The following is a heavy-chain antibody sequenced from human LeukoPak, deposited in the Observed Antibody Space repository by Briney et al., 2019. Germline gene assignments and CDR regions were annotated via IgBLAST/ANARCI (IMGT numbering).Heavy chain of an antibody. CDR2: ISAYNGNT. J-gene: IGHJ6*02. CDR3: ARGGEMATKHYYYYGMDV. CDR1: GYTFTSYG. D-gene: IGHD5-24*01. Sequence: ALVKVSCKASGYTFTSYGISWVRQAPGQGLEWMGWISAYNGNTNYAQKLQGRVTMTTDTSTSTAYMELRSLRSDDTAVYYCARGGEMATKHYYYYGMDVWGQRTTVTVSS. V-gene: IGHV1-18*01.